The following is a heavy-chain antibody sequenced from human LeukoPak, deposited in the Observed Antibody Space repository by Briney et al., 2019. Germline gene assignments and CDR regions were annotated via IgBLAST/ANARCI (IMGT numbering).Heavy chain of an antibody. V-gene: IGHV3-9*01. CDR2: ITYNSADI. D-gene: IGHD5-18*01. CDR1: GFKFDDYA. CDR3: ARRGYRKGYDDAFVI. Sequence: GGSLRLSCAASGFKFDDYAMHWVRQAPGKGLEWVSTITYNSADIGYVDSVKGRFTISRDNAKNSLYLLMNDLRVEDAALYYCARRGYRKGYDDAFVIWGQGTMVTVSS. J-gene: IGHJ3*02.